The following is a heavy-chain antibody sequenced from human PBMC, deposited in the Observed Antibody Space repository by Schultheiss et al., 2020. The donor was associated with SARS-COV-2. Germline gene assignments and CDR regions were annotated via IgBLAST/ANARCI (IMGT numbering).Heavy chain of an antibody. D-gene: IGHD3-3*01. CDR3: AREGARTYDYCTYFDY. CDR2: IRSGVNNI. V-gene: IGHV3-21*05. Sequence: GGSLRLSCAASGFTFSSYSMNWFRQTPGKGLEWVSYIRSGVNNIYYADSVKGRFTVSRDNAKNSLYLQMNSLRAEDTAVNYCAREGARTYDYCTYFDYWGQGTLVTVSS. CDR1: GFTFSSYS. J-gene: IGHJ4*02.